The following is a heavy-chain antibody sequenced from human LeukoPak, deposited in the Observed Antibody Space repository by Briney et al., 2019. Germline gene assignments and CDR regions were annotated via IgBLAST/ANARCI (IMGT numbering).Heavy chain of an antibody. J-gene: IGHJ4*02. Sequence: ASVKVSCKASGYTFTGYYMHWVRQAPGQGLEWMGWINPNSGGTNYAQKFQGRVTMTRDTSISTAYMELSRLRSDDTAVYYCARADSSGWYFESYGFDYWGQGTLVTVSS. CDR3: ARADSSGWYFESYGFDY. CDR2: INPNSGGT. CDR1: GYTFTGYY. V-gene: IGHV1-2*02. D-gene: IGHD6-19*01.